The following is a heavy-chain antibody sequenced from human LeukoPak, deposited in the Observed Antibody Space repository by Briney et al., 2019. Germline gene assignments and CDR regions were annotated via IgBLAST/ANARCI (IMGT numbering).Heavy chain of an antibody. J-gene: IGHJ4*02. CDR1: GGSISSSSYY. CDR2: IYYSGST. CDR3: ARVSDSSGYSHPY. Sequence: TSQTLSLTCTVSGGSISSSSYYWGWIRQPPGKGLEWIGSIYYSGSTYYNPSLKSRVTITIDTSKNQFSLKLSSVTAADTAVYYCARVSDSSGYSHPYWGQGTLVTVSS. V-gene: IGHV4-39*07. D-gene: IGHD3-22*01.